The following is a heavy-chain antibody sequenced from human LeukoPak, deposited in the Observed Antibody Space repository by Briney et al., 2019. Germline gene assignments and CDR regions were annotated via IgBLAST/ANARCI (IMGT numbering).Heavy chain of an antibody. CDR1: GGSFSGYY. J-gene: IGHJ4*02. V-gene: IGHV4-34*01. CDR2: INHSGST. Sequence: SETLSLTCAVYGGSFSGYYWSWIRQPPGKGLEWIGEINHSGSTDYNPSLKSRVTISVDTSKNQFSLKLSSVTAADTAVYYCARRRGGVTMVRGPRGAFDYWGQGTLVTVSS. CDR3: ARRRGGVTMVRGPRGAFDY. D-gene: IGHD3-10*01.